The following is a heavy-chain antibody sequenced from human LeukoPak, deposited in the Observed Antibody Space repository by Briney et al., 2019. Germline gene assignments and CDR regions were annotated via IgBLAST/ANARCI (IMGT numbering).Heavy chain of an antibody. Sequence: GGSLRLSCAASGFTFYDFAMHWVRQAPGKGLEWVAAISYEGSNEDYADSVKGRFTISRDNSQNMSYLQMDSLRPEDTAVYYCAKDSYGMDVWGQGITVTVSS. CDR2: ISYEGSNE. J-gene: IGHJ6*02. V-gene: IGHV3-30*18. CDR3: AKDSYGMDV. CDR1: GFTFYDFA.